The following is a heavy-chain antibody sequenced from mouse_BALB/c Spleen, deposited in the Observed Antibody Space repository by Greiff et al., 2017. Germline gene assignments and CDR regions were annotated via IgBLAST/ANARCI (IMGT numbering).Heavy chain of an antibody. V-gene: IGHV5-6-3*01. CDR2: INSNGGST. CDR1: GFTFSSYG. Sequence: EVMLVESGGGLVQPGGSLKLSCAASGFTFSSYGMSWVRQTPDKRLELVATINSNGGSTYYPDSVKGRFTSSRDNAKNTLYQQMSSLKTEDTAVYDCARPYYGRPAWFAYWGQGTLVTVSA. J-gene: IGHJ3*01. D-gene: IGHD2-10*01. CDR3: ARPYYGRPAWFAY.